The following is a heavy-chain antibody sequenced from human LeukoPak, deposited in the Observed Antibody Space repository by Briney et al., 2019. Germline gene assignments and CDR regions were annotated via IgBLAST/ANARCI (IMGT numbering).Heavy chain of an antibody. J-gene: IGHJ5*02. D-gene: IGHD4/OR15-4a*01. CDR3: AMVLWQSGRPGP. V-gene: IGHV4-34*01. CDR2: IDHRGGT. Sequence: SETLSLTCAVYCGSLINFFWSWIRQSPGKGREWIGDIDHRGGTNYNPALSSRVTMSIDPYRNQFYLKINSVTASDTAVYYCAMVLWQSGRPGPWDQGSLVTVSS. CDR1: CGSLINFF.